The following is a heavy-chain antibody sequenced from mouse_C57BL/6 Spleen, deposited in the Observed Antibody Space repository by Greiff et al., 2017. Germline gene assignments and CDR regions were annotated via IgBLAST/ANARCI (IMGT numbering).Heavy chain of an antibody. V-gene: IGHV1-74*01. D-gene: IGHD1-1*01. CDR2: IHPSDSDT. CDR3: AMMGPITTVVATDY. Sequence: QVQLQQPGAELVKPGASVKVSCKASGYTFTSYWMHWVKQRPGQGLEWIGRIHPSDSDTNYNQKFKGKATLTVDKSSSTAYMQLSSLTSEDSAVYYCAMMGPITTVVATDYWGQGTTLTVSS. CDR1: GYTFTSYW. J-gene: IGHJ2*01.